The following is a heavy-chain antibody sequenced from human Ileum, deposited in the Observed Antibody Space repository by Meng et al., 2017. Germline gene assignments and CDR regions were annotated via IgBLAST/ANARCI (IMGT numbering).Heavy chain of an antibody. D-gene: IGHD4-17*01. V-gene: IGHV4-31*01. Sequence: SETLSLTCTVSGGSISSGGYYWSWIRQHPGKGLEWIGSMYYSGRTHYNPSLKSPPTISADTSTNQFSLKLSYVTAADTAVYDCARGDYGDYGSRFDPWGQGTLVTVSS. J-gene: IGHJ5*02. CDR1: GGSISSGGYY. CDR2: MYYSGRT. CDR3: ARGDYGDYGSRFDP.